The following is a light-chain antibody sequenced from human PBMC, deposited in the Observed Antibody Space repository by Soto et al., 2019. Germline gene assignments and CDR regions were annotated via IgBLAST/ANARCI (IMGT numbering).Light chain of an antibody. CDR3: QQANSFPLT. J-gene: IGKJ4*01. V-gene: IGKV1-9*01. Sequence: DIHLTQSPSFLSASVGDRVTITCRASQGISSFLAWYQQKPGKAPNLLIYAASSLHSGVPPRFSGSGSGTDFTLTISSLQPEDFATYYCQQANSFPLTFGGGTKVDI. CDR2: AAS. CDR1: QGISSF.